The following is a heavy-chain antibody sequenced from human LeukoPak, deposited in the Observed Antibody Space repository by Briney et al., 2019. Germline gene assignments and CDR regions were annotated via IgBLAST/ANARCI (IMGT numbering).Heavy chain of an antibody. V-gene: IGHV5-51*01. CDR2: IYPGDSDT. CDR1: GYSFTSYW. Sequence: GESLKISCKGSGYSFTSYWIGWVRQMPGKGLEWMGIIYPGDSDTRYSPSFQGQVTISADKSISTAYLQWSSLKASDTAMYYCARTIVVVPAAHTAFDIWGQGTMVTVSS. CDR3: ARTIVVVPAAHTAFDI. D-gene: IGHD2-2*01. J-gene: IGHJ3*02.